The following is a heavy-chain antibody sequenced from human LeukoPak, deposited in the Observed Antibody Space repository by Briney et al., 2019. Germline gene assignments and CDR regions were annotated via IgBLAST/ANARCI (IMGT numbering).Heavy chain of an antibody. D-gene: IGHD6-13*01. J-gene: IGHJ5*02. Sequence: ASVKVSCKASGYTFTSYDINWVRQATGQGLEWMGWVNPNSGNTGYAQKFQGRVTMTRNTSISTAYMELSSLRSEDTAVYYCARGGLAAAGNRNWFDPWGQGTLVTVSS. V-gene: IGHV1-8*01. CDR2: VNPNSGNT. CDR1: GYTFTSYD. CDR3: ARGGLAAAGNRNWFDP.